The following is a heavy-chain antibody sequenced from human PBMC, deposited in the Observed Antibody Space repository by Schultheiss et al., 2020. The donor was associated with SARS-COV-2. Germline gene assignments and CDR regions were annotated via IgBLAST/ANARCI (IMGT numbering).Heavy chain of an antibody. Sequence: SETLSLTCTVSGGSISSYYWSWIRQPPGKGLEWIGEINHSGSTNYNPSLKSRVTISVDTSKNQFSLKLSSVTAADTAVYYCARGGSSRYYDSSGYYYIDYWGQGTLVTVSS. V-gene: IGHV4-34*01. CDR2: INHSGST. D-gene: IGHD3-22*01. CDR3: ARGGSSRYYDSSGYYYIDY. CDR1: GGSISSYY. J-gene: IGHJ4*02.